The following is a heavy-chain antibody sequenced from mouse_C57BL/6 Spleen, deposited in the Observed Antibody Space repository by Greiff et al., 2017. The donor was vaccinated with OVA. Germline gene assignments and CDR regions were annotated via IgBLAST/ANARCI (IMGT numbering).Heavy chain of an antibody. V-gene: IGHV5-6*01. Sequence: EVQRVESGGDLVKPGGSLKLSCAASGFTFSSYGMSWVRQTPDKRLEWVATISSGGSYTYYPDSVKGRFTISRDNAKNTLYLQMSSLKSEDTAMSYCARHRHYGSSYYFDYGGQGTTLTVSS. D-gene: IGHD1-1*01. CDR2: ISSGGSYT. CDR1: GFTFSSYG. J-gene: IGHJ2*01. CDR3: ARHRHYGSSYYFDY.